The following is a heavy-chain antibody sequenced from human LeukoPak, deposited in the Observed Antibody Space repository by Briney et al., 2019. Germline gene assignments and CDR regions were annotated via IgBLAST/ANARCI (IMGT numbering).Heavy chain of an antibody. V-gene: IGHV3-7*01. CDR2: IKQDGSEK. J-gene: IGHJ6*03. CDR1: GFTFSRYE. D-gene: IGHD6-6*01. CDR3: ARADSSIAARLSRSSIFNYYYYMDV. Sequence: VGSLRLSCAASGFTFSRYEMNWVRQAPGEGLGWVSNIKQDGSEKYYVDSVKGQFTISRDNAKNSLYLQMTSLRDEDTAVYYCARADSSIAARLSRSSIFNYYYYMDVWGKGTTVTVSS.